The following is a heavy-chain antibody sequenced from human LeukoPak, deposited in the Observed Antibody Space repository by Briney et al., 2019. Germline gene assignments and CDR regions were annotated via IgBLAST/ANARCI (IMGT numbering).Heavy chain of an antibody. Sequence: SGTLSLTCTVSGYSISSGYYWGWIRQPPGKGLEWIGYIYYSGSTNYNPSLKSRVTISVDTSKNQFSLKLSSVTAADTAVYYCARGVGAALGYWGQGTLVTVSS. CDR3: ARGVGAALGY. CDR1: GYSISSGYY. J-gene: IGHJ4*02. CDR2: IYYSGST. D-gene: IGHD2-15*01. V-gene: IGHV4-61*01.